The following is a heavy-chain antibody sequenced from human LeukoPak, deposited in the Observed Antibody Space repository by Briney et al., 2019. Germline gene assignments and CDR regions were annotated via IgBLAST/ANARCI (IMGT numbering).Heavy chain of an antibody. Sequence: GGSLRLSCAASGFTFSSYSMNWVRQATGKGLEWVSSISSSSSYIYYADSVKGRFTISRDNAKNSLYLQMNSLRAEDTAVYYCARDREGVVVPAANYIDYWGQGTLVTVSS. CDR3: ARDREGVVVPAANYIDY. CDR1: GFTFSSYS. D-gene: IGHD2-2*01. CDR2: ISSSSSYI. J-gene: IGHJ4*02. V-gene: IGHV3-21*01.